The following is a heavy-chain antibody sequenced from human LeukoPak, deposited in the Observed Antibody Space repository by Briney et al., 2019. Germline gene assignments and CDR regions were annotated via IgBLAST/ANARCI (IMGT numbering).Heavy chain of an antibody. Sequence: SETLSLTCTVSGGSISSSSYYWGWIRQPPGKGLEWIGSIYYSGSTYYNPSLKSRVTISVDTSKNQFSLKLSSVTAADTAVYYCARRDGYDGEYFQNWGQGTLVTVSS. CDR3: ARRDGYDGEYFQN. CDR2: IYYSGST. J-gene: IGHJ1*01. V-gene: IGHV4-39*01. D-gene: IGHD5-24*01. CDR1: GGSISSSSYY.